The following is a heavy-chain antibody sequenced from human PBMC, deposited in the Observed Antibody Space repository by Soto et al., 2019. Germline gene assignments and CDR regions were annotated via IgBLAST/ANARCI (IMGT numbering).Heavy chain of an antibody. CDR3: ARDRAHGFDI. J-gene: IGHJ3*02. CDR2: ISVDKGNT. V-gene: IGHV1-18*01. Sequence: FRKASGYRFTSQGIRWGRQAPGQGLEWMGWISVDKGNTNYAQKLQGRVTMTRDTSTSTVYMELRSLRSEDTAVYFCARDRAHGFDIWGQGTMVTVSS. CDR1: GYRFTSQG.